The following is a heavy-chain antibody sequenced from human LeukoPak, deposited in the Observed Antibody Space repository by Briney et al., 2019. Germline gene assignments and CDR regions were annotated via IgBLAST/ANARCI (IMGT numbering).Heavy chain of an antibody. CDR1: GDSVSSNSAS. Sequence: PSQTLSLTCAISGDSVSSNSASWHWIRQSPSRGLEWLGRTYYRSKWYSEYAGSVRGRITINADTSKNQFSLQLYSVTPDDTAVYYCARDPGWEMRHAFDTWGQGTMVTVSS. J-gene: IGHJ3*02. CDR2: TYYRSKWYS. V-gene: IGHV6-1*01. D-gene: IGHD1-26*01. CDR3: ARDPGWEMRHAFDT.